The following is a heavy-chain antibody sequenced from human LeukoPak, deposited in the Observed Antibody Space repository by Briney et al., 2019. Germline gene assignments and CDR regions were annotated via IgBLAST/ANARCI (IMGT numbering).Heavy chain of an antibody. CDR2: IIPIFGTA. Sequence: SVKVSCKASGYTFTSYGISWVRQAPGQGLEWMGGIIPIFGTANYAQKFQGRVTITADESTSTAYMELSSLRSEDTAVYYCARPQDSSGYLTYYCYGMDVWGQGTTVTVSS. V-gene: IGHV1-69*13. CDR3: ARPQDSSGYLTYYCYGMDV. D-gene: IGHD3-22*01. J-gene: IGHJ6*02. CDR1: GYTFTSYG.